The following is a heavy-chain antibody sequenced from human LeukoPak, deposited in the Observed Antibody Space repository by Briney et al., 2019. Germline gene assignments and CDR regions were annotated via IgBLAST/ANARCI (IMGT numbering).Heavy chain of an antibody. D-gene: IGHD2-15*01. Sequence: ASETLSLTCAVSGYSISSGYYWGWIRQPPGKGLEWIGSIYHSGCTYYNPSLKSRVTISVDTSKNQFSLKLSSVTAADTAVYYCARDDDCSGGSCYSIADYWGQGTLVTVSS. CDR2: IYHSGCT. CDR1: GYSISSGYY. CDR3: ARDDDCSGGSCYSIADY. J-gene: IGHJ4*02. V-gene: IGHV4-38-2*02.